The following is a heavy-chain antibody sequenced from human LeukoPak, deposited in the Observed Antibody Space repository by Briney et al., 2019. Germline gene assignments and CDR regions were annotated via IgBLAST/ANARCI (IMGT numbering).Heavy chain of an antibody. V-gene: IGHV4-39*01. CDR1: GGSISSSSYY. J-gene: IGHJ4*02. CDR2: IYYSGST. D-gene: IGHD1-26*01. CDR3: ARHDQPWELLSYFDY. Sequence: SETLSPTCTVSGGSISSSSYYWGWIRQPPGKGLEWIGSIYYSGSTYYNPSLKSRVTISVDTSKNQFSLKLSSVTAADTAVYYCARHDQPWELLSYFDYWGQGTLVTVSS.